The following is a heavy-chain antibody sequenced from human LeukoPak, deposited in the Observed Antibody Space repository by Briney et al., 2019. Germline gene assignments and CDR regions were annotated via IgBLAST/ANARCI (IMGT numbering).Heavy chain of an antibody. D-gene: IGHD5-12*01. CDR1: GGSISSSSYY. V-gene: IGHV4-39*07. J-gene: IGHJ4*02. CDR3: ARDYSGYDGPYPVY. Sequence: SETLSLTCTVSGGSISSSSYYWGWIRQPPGKGLEWIGSIYYSGSTYYNPSLKSRVTISVDTSKNQFSLKLSSVTAADTAVYYCARDYSGYDGPYPVYWGQGTLVTVSS. CDR2: IYYSGST.